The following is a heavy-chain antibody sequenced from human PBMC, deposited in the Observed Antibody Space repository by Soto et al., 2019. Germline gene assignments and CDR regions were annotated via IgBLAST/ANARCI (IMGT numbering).Heavy chain of an antibody. CDR2: IYRTGST. V-gene: IGHV4-4*02. CDR1: GGSFTSNNW. J-gene: IGHJ4*02. Sequence: SETLSLTCAVSGGSFTSNNWWTWVRQPPGKGLEWIGEIYRTGSTNYNPSLKSRVTISLDKTESQFSLKLTSLPAAAPAVYYCASRDPGTSFDYWGQGTLVAFAS. D-gene: IGHD1-7*01. CDR3: ASRDPGTSFDY.